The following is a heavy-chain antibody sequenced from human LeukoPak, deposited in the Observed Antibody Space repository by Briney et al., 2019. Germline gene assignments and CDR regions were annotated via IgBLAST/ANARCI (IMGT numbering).Heavy chain of an antibody. V-gene: IGHV1-18*01. CDR1: GYTFTSYG. D-gene: IGHD4-17*01. Sequence: ASVKVSCKASGYTFTSYGISWVRQAPGQGLEWMGWISAYNGNTNYAQKLQGRVTMTTDTSTSTAYVELRSLRSDDTAVYYCALDYGDSNGMDVWGQGTTVTVSS. J-gene: IGHJ6*02. CDR2: ISAYNGNT. CDR3: ALDYGDSNGMDV.